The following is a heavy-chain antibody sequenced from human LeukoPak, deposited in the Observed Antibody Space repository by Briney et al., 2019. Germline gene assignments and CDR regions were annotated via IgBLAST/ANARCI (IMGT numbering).Heavy chain of an antibody. CDR3: ARHVPTPYYGTSGPFDY. J-gene: IGHJ4*02. D-gene: IGHD3-22*01. CDR1: GGPLSGFY. Sequence: SETLSLTCEVYGGPLSGFYWTWIRQSPGKGLEWIGDIHGGGEPNYNPSLESRLTISSEAPRHQFSLKLTSVTAADTAVYFCARHVPTPYYGTSGPFDYWGQGTLVTVSS. CDR2: IHGGGEP. V-gene: IGHV4-34*01.